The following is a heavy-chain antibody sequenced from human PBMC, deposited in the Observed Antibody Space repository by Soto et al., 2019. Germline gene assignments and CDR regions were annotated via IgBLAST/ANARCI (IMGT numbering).Heavy chain of an antibody. V-gene: IGHV3-53*01. CDR1: EFTVSSNY. J-gene: IGHJ6*02. CDR3: AGRVGATNYGMDV. Sequence: WSLRLSCAASEFTVSSNYMNWVRQAPGKGLECVSTIYSGGSTYYADSVNGRFTISRDNSKNTLYLQMNNLRAEDTAVYYCAGRVGATNYGMDVWGQGTTVTVSS. CDR2: IYSGGST. D-gene: IGHD1-26*01.